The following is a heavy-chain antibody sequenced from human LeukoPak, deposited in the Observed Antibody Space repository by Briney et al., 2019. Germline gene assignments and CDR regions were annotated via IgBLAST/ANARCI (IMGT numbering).Heavy chain of an antibody. CDR3: ARTGGGYYGSGRFSYYFDY. D-gene: IGHD3-10*01. CDR1: GGSISSSSYY. CDR2: IYYSGST. V-gene: IGHV4-39*01. J-gene: IGHJ4*02. Sequence: SETLSLTCSVSGGSISSSSYYWGWIRQPPGKGLEWIGSIYYSGSTYYNPSLKSRVTISVDTSKNQFSLKLSSVTAADTAVYYCARTGGGYYGSGRFSYYFDYWGQGTLVTVSS.